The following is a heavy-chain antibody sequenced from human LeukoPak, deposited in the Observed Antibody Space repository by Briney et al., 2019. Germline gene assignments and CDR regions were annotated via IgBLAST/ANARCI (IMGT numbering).Heavy chain of an antibody. J-gene: IGHJ3*02. CDR3: ARVAGYYDFWSGYFKARDAFDI. V-gene: IGHV1-18*01. CDR1: GYTFTSYG. Sequence: ASVKVSCKASGYTFTSYGISWVRQAPGQGLEWMGWISAYNGNTNYAQKLQGRVTMTTDTSTSTAYMELRSLRSDDTAVYYCARVAGYYDFWSGYFKARDAFDIWGQGTMVTASS. D-gene: IGHD3-3*01. CDR2: ISAYNGNT.